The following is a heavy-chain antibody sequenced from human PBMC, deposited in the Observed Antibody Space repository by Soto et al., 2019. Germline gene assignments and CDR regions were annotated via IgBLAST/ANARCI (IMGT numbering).Heavy chain of an antibody. V-gene: IGHV3-30*18. J-gene: IGHJ4*02. CDR1: GFTLSNIG. Sequence: QVQLVESGGGVVQPGTSLRLACAASGFTLSNIGMQWVRQAPGKGLEWVAVISAGGNTKYYADSVKGRFTISRDNSKNTLVLQMNSLRTEDTAVYYCAKESGGERYAAYFDLLGQGTLVTVSA. CDR3: AKESGGERYAAYFDL. D-gene: IGHD2-21*01. CDR2: ISAGGNTK.